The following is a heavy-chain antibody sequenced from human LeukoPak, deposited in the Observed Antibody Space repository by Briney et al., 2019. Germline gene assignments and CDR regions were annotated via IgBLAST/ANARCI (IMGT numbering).Heavy chain of an antibody. V-gene: IGHV1-18*01. D-gene: IGHD3-3*01. CDR1: GYTFTSYG. Sequence: GASVKVSCKASGYTFTSYGISWVRQAPGQGLEWMGWISAYNGNTNYAQKLQGRVTMTTDTSTSTAYMELRSLRSDDTAVYYCARDSPYYDFWSGPVSPDYWGQGTLVTVSS. J-gene: IGHJ4*02. CDR2: ISAYNGNT. CDR3: ARDSPYYDFWSGPVSPDY.